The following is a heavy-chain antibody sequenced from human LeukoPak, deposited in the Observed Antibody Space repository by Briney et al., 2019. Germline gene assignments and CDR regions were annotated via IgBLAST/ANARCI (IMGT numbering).Heavy chain of an antibody. CDR2: INPSGGST. CDR1: GYTFTSYY. CDR3: ARSSYYDSSVYLFDP. J-gene: IGHJ5*02. Sequence: GASVKVSCKASGYTFTSYYMHWVRQAPGQGLEGMGIINPSGGSTSYAQKFQGRVTMTRDTSTSTVYMELSSLRSEDTAVYYCARSSYYDSSVYLFDPWGQGTLVTVSS. D-gene: IGHD3-22*01. V-gene: IGHV1-46*01.